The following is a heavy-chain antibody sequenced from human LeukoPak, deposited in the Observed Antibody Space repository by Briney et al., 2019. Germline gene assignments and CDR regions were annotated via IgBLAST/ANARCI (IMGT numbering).Heavy chain of an antibody. V-gene: IGHV3-33*01. D-gene: IGHD4-17*01. J-gene: IGHJ4*02. CDR1: GFTFSSYG. CDR3: ARGLDYGDYGLYY. Sequence: GGSLRLSCAASGFTFSSYGMHWVRQAPGKGLEWVAVIWYDGSNKYYADSVKGRFTISRDNSKNTLYLQMNSLRAEDTAVYYCARGLDYGDYGLYYWGQGTLVTVAS. CDR2: IWYDGSNK.